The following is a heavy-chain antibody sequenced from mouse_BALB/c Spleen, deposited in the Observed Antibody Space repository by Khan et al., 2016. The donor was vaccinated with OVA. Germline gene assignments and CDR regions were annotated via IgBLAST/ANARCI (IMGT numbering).Heavy chain of an antibody. V-gene: IGHV2-9*02. CDR2: IWAGGST. CDR3: ARETAYYGDYEAMDY. Sequence: QVQLKQSGPGLVAPSQSLSITCSVSGFSLITYGVHWVRQSPGKGLEWLGIIWAGGSTNYNSALMSRLSISKDNSKSQVLLQMNSLLTDDTAMYYCARETAYYGDYEAMDYWGQGTSVTVSS. CDR1: GFSLITYG. J-gene: IGHJ4*01. D-gene: IGHD2-13*01.